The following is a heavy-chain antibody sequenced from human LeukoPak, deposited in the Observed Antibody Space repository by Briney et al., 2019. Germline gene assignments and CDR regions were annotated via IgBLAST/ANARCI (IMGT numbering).Heavy chain of an antibody. CDR1: GFTVSSNY. CDR3: ARGGRNHGFDI. J-gene: IGHJ3*02. Sequence: GGSLRLSCAASGFTVSSNYMNWVRQAPGKGLEWVSVIYSGGSTYYADSVKGRFTISRDNAKNTLDLQLSSLGAEDTAVYYCARGGRNHGFDIWGQGTTVTVSS. V-gene: IGHV3-53*01. CDR2: IYSGGST. D-gene: IGHD3-16*01.